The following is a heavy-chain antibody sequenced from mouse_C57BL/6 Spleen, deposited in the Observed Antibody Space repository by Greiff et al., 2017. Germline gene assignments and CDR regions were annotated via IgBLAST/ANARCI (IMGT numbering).Heavy chain of an antibody. CDR2: IDPSDSYT. CDR3: AIITTGPWFAD. Sequence: QVQLQQPGAELVKPGASVKLSCKASGYTFTSYWMQWVKQRPGQGLEWIGEIDPSDSYTNYNQKFKGKATLTVDTSSSTAYMQLSSLTSEDSAVYCCAIITTGPWFADWGQGTLVTVSA. J-gene: IGHJ3*01. CDR1: GYTFTSYW. D-gene: IGHD1-1*01. V-gene: IGHV1-50*01.